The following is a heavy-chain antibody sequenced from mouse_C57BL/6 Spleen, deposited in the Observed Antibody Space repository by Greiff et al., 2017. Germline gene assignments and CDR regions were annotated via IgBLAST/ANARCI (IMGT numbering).Heavy chain of an antibody. D-gene: IGHD2-3*01. CDR1: GYTFTSYT. CDR3: ARSEYDGPWFAY. CDR2: INPSSGYT. Sequence: VKLQESGAELARPGASVKMSCKASGYTFTSYTMHWVKQRPGQGLEWIGYINPSSGYTKYNQKFKDKATLTADKSSSTAYMQLSSLTSEDSAVYYCARSEYDGPWFAYWGQGTLVTVSA. V-gene: IGHV1-4*01. J-gene: IGHJ3*01.